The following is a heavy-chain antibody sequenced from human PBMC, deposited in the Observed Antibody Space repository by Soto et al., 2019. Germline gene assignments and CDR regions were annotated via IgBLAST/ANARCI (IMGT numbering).Heavy chain of an antibody. V-gene: IGHV3-30*18. CDR2: ISYDGSNK. J-gene: IGHJ4*02. D-gene: IGHD5-12*01. CDR3: AKAPQVIVATGPTY. Sequence: GGSLRLSCAASGFTFSSYGMHWVRQAPGKGLEWVAVISYDGSNKYYADSVKGRFTISRDNSKNTLYLQMNSLRAEDTAVYYCAKAPQVIVATGPTYWGQGTLVTVSS. CDR1: GFTFSSYG.